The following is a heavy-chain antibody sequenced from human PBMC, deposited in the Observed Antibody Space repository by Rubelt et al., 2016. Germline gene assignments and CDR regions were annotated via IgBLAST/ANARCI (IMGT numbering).Heavy chain of an antibody. CDR2: ISYSGNT. J-gene: IGHJ4*02. CDR3: ARHDGECESIRCHYFFDD. Sequence: QLQLQESGPGLVKPSETLSLTCTVSGGSISDNYYYWGWIRQPPGKELEWIGSISYSGNTYYKPSLKSRVTMSVDTSKNHFSRKRTSVTAAEMAGYDCARHDGECESIRCHYFFDDWGQGTLVTGAS. V-gene: IGHV4-39*01. CDR1: GGSISDNYYY. D-gene: IGHD6-6*01.